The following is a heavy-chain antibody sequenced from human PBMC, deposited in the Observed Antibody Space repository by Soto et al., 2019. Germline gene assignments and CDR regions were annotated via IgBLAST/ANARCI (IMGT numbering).Heavy chain of an antibody. J-gene: IGHJ6*03. CDR1: GGSISSGSYY. CDR2: IYYSGST. CDR3: ANLLDYYYMDV. D-gene: IGHD1-26*01. Sequence: SETLSLTCTVSGGSISSGSYYWGWIRQPPGKGLEWIGSIYYSGSTYYNPSLKSRVTISVDTSKNQFSLKLSSVTAADTAVYYCANLLDYYYMDVWGKGTTVTVSS. V-gene: IGHV4-39*01.